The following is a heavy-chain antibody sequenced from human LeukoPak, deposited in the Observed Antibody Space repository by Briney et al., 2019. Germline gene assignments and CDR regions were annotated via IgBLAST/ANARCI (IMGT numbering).Heavy chain of an antibody. V-gene: IGHV1-18*01. CDR2: ISAYDGNT. J-gene: IGHJ6*03. CDR3: ARVIEYSSSSEYYYYYYMDV. Sequence: ASVNVSCKASGYTFTSYGISWVRHAPGQGLEWMGWISAYDGNTNYAQKLQGRVTMTTDTSTSTAYMELRSLRSDDTAVYYCARVIEYSSSSEYYYYYYMDVWGKGTTVTVSS. D-gene: IGHD6-6*01. CDR1: GYTFTSYG.